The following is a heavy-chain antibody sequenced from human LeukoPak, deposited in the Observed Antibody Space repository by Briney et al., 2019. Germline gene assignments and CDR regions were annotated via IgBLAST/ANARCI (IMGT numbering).Heavy chain of an antibody. Sequence: GGSLRLSCAASGFTFSSYWMNWARQAPGKGLEWVSAISGSGDSTYYGDSVKGRFTISRDNSKNTLYLQMNSLRAEDTAVYYCAKTRPLDSSSWSHGDYWGQGTLVTVSS. V-gene: IGHV3-23*01. CDR2: ISGSGDST. D-gene: IGHD6-13*01. J-gene: IGHJ4*02. CDR1: GFTFSSYW. CDR3: AKTRPLDSSSWSHGDY.